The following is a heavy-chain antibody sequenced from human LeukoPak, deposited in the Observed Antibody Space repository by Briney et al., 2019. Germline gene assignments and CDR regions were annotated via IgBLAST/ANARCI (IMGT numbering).Heavy chain of an antibody. CDR2: ISYDGSNE. J-gene: IGHJ4*02. CDR1: GFTFSSYA. Sequence: GGSLRLSCAASGFTFSSYAMYWVRQTPGKGLEWVAVISYDGSNEHHADSVKGRFTISRDNSKNTLYLQMNSLRADDTAVYFCARGAPPDYWGQGTLVTVSS. V-gene: IGHV3-30-3*01. CDR3: ARGAPPDY.